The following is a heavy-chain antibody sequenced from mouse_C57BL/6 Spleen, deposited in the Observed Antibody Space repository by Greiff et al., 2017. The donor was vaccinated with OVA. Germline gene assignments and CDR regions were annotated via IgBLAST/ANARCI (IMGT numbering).Heavy chain of an antibody. CDR3: ARQNYYGSNAWFAY. V-gene: IGHV5-9*01. J-gene: IGHJ3*01. CDR1: GFTFSSYT. Sequence: EVKLVESGGGLVKPGGSLKLSCAASGFTFSSYTMSWVRQTPEQRLEWVATISGGGGNTYYPDSVKGRFTISRDNAKNTLYLQMSSLRSEDTALYYFARQNYYGSNAWFAYWGQGTLVTVSA. CDR2: ISGGGGNT. D-gene: IGHD1-1*01.